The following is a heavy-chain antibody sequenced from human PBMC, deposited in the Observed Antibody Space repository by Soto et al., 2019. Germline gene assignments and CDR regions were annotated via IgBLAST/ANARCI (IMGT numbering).Heavy chain of an antibody. CDR2: ISASGGST. CDR3: AKSARGNYYFDY. V-gene: IGHV3-23*01. Sequence: EVQLLESGGDLVQPGGSLRLSCAASGFTFSTYAMNWVRQAPGKGLEWVSGISASGGSTYYADSVKGRFTIYRDNSKNTLYLQMNSLSAEDTAVYYCAKSARGNYYFDYWGQGTLVTVSS. J-gene: IGHJ4*02. D-gene: IGHD1-7*01. CDR1: GFTFSTYA.